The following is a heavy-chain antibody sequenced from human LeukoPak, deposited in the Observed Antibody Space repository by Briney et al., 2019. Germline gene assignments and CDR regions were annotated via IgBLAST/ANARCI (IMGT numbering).Heavy chain of an antibody. V-gene: IGHV3-23*01. CDR1: GFTFSSNA. Sequence: GGSLRLSCAASGFTFSSNAMSWVRQAPGKGLEWVSAISGSGGSTYYADSVKGRFTISRDNSKNTLYLQMNSLRAEDTAVYYCAKRLGYCTNGVCQEFDYWGQGTLVTVSS. J-gene: IGHJ4*02. CDR2: ISGSGGST. CDR3: AKRLGYCTNGVCQEFDY. D-gene: IGHD2-8*01.